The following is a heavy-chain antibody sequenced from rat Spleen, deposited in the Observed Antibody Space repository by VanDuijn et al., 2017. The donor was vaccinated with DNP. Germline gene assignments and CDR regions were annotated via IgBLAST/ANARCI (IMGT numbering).Heavy chain of an antibody. D-gene: IGHD1-12*01. Sequence: EVQLVESGGGPVQPGRSLKLSCVASGFIFSNYWMTWIRQAPGKGLEWVASISSTGDNTYYSDSVKGRFSLSRDNAKSTLYLQVSSLRSEDTATYYCTRSDSYGFPYWGQGTLVTVSS. CDR2: ISSTGDNT. CDR1: GFIFSNYW. CDR3: TRSDSYGFPY. J-gene: IGHJ3*01. V-gene: IGHV5-31*01.